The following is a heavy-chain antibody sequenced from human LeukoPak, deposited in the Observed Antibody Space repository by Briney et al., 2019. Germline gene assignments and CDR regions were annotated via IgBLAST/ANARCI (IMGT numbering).Heavy chain of an antibody. CDR1: GGSFSGYY. CDR2: INHSGST. V-gene: IGHV4-34*01. D-gene: IGHD3-10*01. Sequence: SETLSLTCAAYGGSFSGYYWSWIRQPPGKGLEWIGEINHSGSTNYNPSLKSRVTISVGTSKNQFSLKLSSVTAADTAVYYCARGTGTLGSQLDYWGQGTLVTVSS. J-gene: IGHJ4*02. CDR3: ARGTGTLGSQLDY.